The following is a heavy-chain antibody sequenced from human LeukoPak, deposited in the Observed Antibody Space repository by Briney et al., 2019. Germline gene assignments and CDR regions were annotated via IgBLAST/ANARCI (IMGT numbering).Heavy chain of an antibody. CDR2: FDPEDGET. V-gene: IGHV1-24*01. J-gene: IGHJ4*02. D-gene: IGHD3-22*01. CDR3: ARGTDSSGLFDY. CDR1: GYTLTELS. Sequence: ASVKVSCKVSGYTLTELSMHWVRQAPGKGLEWMGGFDPEDGETIYAQKFQGRVTMTEDTSTDTAYMELSSLRSEDTAVYYCARGTDSSGLFDYWGQGTLVTVSS.